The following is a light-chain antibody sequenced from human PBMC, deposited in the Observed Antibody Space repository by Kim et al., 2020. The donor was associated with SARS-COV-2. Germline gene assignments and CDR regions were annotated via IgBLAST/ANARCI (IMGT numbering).Light chain of an antibody. J-gene: IGKJ2*01. CDR2: EVS. V-gene: IGKV1-9*01. Sequence: SASVGDTVTITCRASQAIFTYLAWYQQEPGKAPKLLIYEVSTLRSGVPSRFSGSRSGSVFTLTISSLQPEDFATYYCQQFHNYPYTFGQGTKLEI. CDR1: QAIFTY. CDR3: QQFHNYPYT.